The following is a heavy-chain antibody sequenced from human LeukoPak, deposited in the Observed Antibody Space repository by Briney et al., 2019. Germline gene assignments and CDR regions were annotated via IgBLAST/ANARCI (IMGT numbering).Heavy chain of an antibody. Sequence: SETLSLACTVSGGSIGTYYWSWIRQSPGKGLEWIGYIYVTGTRYNPYLQSRVTISVDRSRNQFFLKMSSVTAADTAVYYCARHIGGGIEDMDVWGKGTKVIVSS. V-gene: IGHV4-59*08. CDR2: IYVTGT. J-gene: IGHJ6*03. D-gene: IGHD3-16*02. CDR1: GGSIGTYY. CDR3: ARHIGGGIEDMDV.